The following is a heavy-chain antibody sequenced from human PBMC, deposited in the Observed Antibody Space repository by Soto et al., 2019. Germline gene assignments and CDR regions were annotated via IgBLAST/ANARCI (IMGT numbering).Heavy chain of an antibody. J-gene: IGHJ6*03. D-gene: IGHD2-15*01. V-gene: IGHV3-48*01. Sequence: GGSLRLSCAASGFTFSSYSMNWVRQAPGKGLEWVSYISSSSSTIYYADSVKGRFTISRDNAKNSLYLQMNSLRAEDTAVYYCARGYCSGGSCYIDYYYYYMDVWGKGTTVTVSS. CDR3: ARGYCSGGSCYIDYYYYYMDV. CDR1: GFTFSSYS. CDR2: ISSSSSTI.